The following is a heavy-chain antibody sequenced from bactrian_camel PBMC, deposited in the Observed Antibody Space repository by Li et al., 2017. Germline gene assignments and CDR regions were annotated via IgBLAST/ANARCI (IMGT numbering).Heavy chain of an antibody. J-gene: IGHJ4*01. CDR1: GGVYSDNC. D-gene: IGHD4*01. V-gene: IGHV3S54*01. CDR2: VHTGDGTT. Sequence: QLVESGGGSVQAGNSLRLSCTTSGGVYSDNCFGWFRQAPGNEREGVAVVHTGDGTTDITNSVKGRFTISLDNVKNIVYLQMNDLRPEDSAMYSCAVATDCRWTGYPTWTPYPNSIGQGTQVTVS.